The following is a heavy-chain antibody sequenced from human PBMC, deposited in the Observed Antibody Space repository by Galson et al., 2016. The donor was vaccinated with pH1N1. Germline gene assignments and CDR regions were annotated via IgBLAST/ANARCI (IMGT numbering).Heavy chain of an antibody. Sequence: SLRLSCAASGFTFSNFYMTWVRQAPGKGLEWVANINKDGGDTYYVDSVKGRFTISRDNAKNSLYLQLNSLRAEDTAVYYCARFYGGNSDYWGQGTTVTVSS. J-gene: IGHJ4*03. D-gene: IGHD4-23*01. CDR3: ARFYGGNSDY. V-gene: IGHV3-7*04. CDR1: GFTFSNFY. CDR2: INKDGGDT.